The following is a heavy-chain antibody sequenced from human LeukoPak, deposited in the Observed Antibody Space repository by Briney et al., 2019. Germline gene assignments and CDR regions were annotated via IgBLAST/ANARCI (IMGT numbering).Heavy chain of an antibody. V-gene: IGHV1-8*01. CDR2: MNPNSGNT. Sequence: ASVNVSCKASGYTFTSYDINWVGQARGQGLEGMGWMNPNSGNTGSAQKFQGRVTMPRNTSISTAYMELSSLRSEDTAVYYCARGTITMVRGLIIRFNWFDPWGQGTLVTVSS. D-gene: IGHD3-10*01. J-gene: IGHJ5*02. CDR3: ARGTITMVRGLIIRFNWFDP. CDR1: GYTFTSYD.